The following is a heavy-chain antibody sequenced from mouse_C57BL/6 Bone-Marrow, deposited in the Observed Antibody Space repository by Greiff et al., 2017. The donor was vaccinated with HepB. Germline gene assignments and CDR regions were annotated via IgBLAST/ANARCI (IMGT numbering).Heavy chain of an antibody. J-gene: IGHJ4*01. CDR1: GFTFSDYY. V-gene: IGHV5-12*01. Sequence: EVQGVESGGGLVQPGGSLKLSCAASGFTFSDYYMYWVRQTPEKRLEWVAYISNGGGSTYYPDTVKGRFTISRDNAKNTLYLQMSRLKSEDTAMYYCARGFYYGSSPSMDYWGQGTSVTVSS. D-gene: IGHD1-1*01. CDR2: ISNGGGST. CDR3: ARGFYYGSSPSMDY.